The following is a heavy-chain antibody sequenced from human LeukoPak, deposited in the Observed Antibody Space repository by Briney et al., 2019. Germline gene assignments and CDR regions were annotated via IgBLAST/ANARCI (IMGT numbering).Heavy chain of an antibody. CDR2: ISYDGRKE. CDR3: VRDGRGKDDTSGPSDY. J-gene: IGHJ4*02. Sequence: GGSLRLSCAASGFTFNKCGMHWVRQGPGKGPEWVAAISYDGRKEDYADSVRGRFTISRDNSKNTLYLQVNSLRSEDTAVYYCVRDGRGKDDTSGPSDYWGQGTLVTVSS. V-gene: IGHV3-30*03. D-gene: IGHD3-22*01. CDR1: GFTFNKCG.